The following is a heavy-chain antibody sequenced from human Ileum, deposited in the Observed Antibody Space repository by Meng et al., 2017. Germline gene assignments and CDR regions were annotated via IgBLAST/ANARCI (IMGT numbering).Heavy chain of an antibody. D-gene: IGHD3-10*01. Sequence: SLKISCAASGFTFDDYAMHWVRQAPGKGLEWVSGISWNSGSIGYADSVKGRFTISRDNAKNALYLQMNSLRAEDMALYYCAKDMVRGLDYYGMDVWGQGTTVTGAS. V-gene: IGHV3-9*03. CDR2: ISWNSGSI. CDR1: GFTFDDYA. J-gene: IGHJ6*02. CDR3: AKDMVRGLDYYGMDV.